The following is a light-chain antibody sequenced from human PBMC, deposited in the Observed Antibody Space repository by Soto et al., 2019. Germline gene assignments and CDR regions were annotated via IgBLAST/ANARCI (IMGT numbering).Light chain of an antibody. CDR1: SSDAGSYNL. Sequence: QSALTQPASVSGSPGQSITISCTGISSDAGSYNLVSWYQHHPGKAPKLIIYEVSNRPSGVSNRFSGSKSANTASLTISGLQAEDEADHYCSSYTSSNTLVFGGGTKLTVL. V-gene: IGLV2-14*02. CDR2: EVS. CDR3: SSYTSSNTLV. J-gene: IGLJ2*01.